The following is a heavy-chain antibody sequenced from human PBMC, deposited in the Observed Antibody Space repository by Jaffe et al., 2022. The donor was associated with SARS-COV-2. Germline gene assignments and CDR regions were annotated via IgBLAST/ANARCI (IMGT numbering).Heavy chain of an antibody. Sequence: QVQLQESGPGLVKPSQTLSLTCTVSGGSISSGSYYWSWIRQPAGKGLEWIGRIYTSGSTNYNPSLKSRVTISVDTSKNQFSLKLSSVTAADTAVYYCARDIVVVPAAYGMDVWGQGTTVTVSS. J-gene: IGHJ6*02. V-gene: IGHV4-61*02. CDR3: ARDIVVVPAAYGMDV. CDR2: IYTSGST. CDR1: GGSISSGSYY. D-gene: IGHD2-2*01.